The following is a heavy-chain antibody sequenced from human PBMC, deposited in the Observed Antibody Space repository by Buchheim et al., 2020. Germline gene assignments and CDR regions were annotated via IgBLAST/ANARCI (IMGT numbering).Heavy chain of an antibody. Sequence: QVQLQESGPGLVKPSETLSLTCTVSGGSISSYYWSWIRQPPGKGLEWIGYIYYSGSTNYNPSLKSRVTISVDTSKNQFSLKLSSVTAADTAVYYCARGGGSYSSGFDYWGQGTL. CDR2: IYYSGST. CDR3: ARGGGSYSSGFDY. V-gene: IGHV4-59*01. CDR1: GGSISSYY. D-gene: IGHD1-26*01. J-gene: IGHJ4*02.